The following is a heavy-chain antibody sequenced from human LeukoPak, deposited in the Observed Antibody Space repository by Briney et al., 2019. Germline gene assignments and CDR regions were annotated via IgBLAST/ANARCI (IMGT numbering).Heavy chain of an antibody. D-gene: IGHD4-17*01. CDR1: GFTFSSYA. CDR2: ISGSGGST. Sequence: GGSLRLSCAASGFTFSSYAMSWVRQAPGKGLEWVSAISGSGGSTYYADSVKGRFTISRDNSKNTLYLQMNSLRAEDTAVHYCAKDSFATVTNWFDPWGQGTLVTVSS. V-gene: IGHV3-23*01. CDR3: AKDSFATVTNWFDP. J-gene: IGHJ5*02.